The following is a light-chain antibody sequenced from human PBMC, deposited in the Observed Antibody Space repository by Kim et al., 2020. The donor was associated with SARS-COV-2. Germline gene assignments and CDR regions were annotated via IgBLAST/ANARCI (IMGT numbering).Light chain of an antibody. Sequence: GQSVTISCTGTTDDVGRHDFVSWYQQYRGRVPKLLIYDVSERPSGVPDRCSGDKSGSTASLTISGLQTEDETAYYCCSYAGSYTWLFGGGTQLTVL. CDR2: DVS. CDR3: CSYAGSYTWL. V-gene: IGLV2-11*03. J-gene: IGLJ3*02. CDR1: TDDVGRHDF.